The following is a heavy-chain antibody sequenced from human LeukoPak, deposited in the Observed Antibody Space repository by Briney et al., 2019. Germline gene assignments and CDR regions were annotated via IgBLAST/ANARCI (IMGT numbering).Heavy chain of an antibody. CDR3: ARDYGDYVGYYYYYMDV. D-gene: IGHD4-17*01. CDR1: GFTFSSYS. V-gene: IGHV3-21*01. CDR2: ISSSSSCI. Sequence: GGSLRLSCAASGFTFSSYSMNWVRQAPGKGLEWVSSISSSSSCIYYADSVKGRFTISRDNAKNSLYLQMNSLRAEDTAVYYCARDYGDYVGYYYYYMDVWGKGTTVTVSS. J-gene: IGHJ6*03.